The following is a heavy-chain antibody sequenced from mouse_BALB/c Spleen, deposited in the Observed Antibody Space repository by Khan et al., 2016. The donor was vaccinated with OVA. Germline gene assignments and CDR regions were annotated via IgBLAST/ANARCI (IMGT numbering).Heavy chain of an antibody. D-gene: IGHD1-1*01. V-gene: IGHV1-7*01. CDR3: ARRGLRGEFDY. J-gene: IGHJ2*01. CDR2: INPSTGYT. Sequence: QVQLQQSGAELAKPGASVKMSCKASGYTFINYWILWVKQRPGQGLEWIGYINPSTGYTEYNQNFKDKATLTADKSSSTAYMQLSSLTSEDSAGYYCARRGLRGEFDYWGQGNTITV. CDR1: GYTFINYW.